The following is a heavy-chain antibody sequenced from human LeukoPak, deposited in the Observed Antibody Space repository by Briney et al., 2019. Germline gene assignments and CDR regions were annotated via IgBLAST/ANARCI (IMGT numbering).Heavy chain of an antibody. CDR3: ARVQDYDSSGHYLGY. J-gene: IGHJ4*02. CDR1: GGSFSDYY. CDR2: INDSGST. V-gene: IGHV4-34*01. Sequence: SETLSLTCAVYGGSFSDYYWSWIRQPPGKGLEWIGEINDSGSTNYNPSLKSRVTISVDTSKNQFSLKANSVTAADTAVYYCARVQDYDSSGHYLGYWGQGILVTVSS. D-gene: IGHD3-22*01.